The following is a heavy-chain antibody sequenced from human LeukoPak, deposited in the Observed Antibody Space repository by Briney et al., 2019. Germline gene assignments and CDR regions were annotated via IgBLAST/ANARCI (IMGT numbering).Heavy chain of an antibody. CDR2: INSERSRT. J-gene: IGHJ4*02. CDR3: ARRMRYFDWLFDY. D-gene: IGHD3-9*01. Sequence: GGGLRLSCAASGVTFIIYWMHWGRQAPGRGVVWVSRINSERSRTSYADSVKGRFTISRDNAKNTLYLQMNSLRAEDTDVYYCARRMRYFDWLFDYWGQGTLVTVSS. CDR1: GVTFIIYW. V-gene: IGHV3-74*01.